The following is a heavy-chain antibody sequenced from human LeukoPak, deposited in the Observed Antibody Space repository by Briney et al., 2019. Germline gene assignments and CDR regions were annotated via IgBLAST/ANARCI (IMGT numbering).Heavy chain of an antibody. V-gene: IGHV4-61*02. CDR3: AREVKEWELSYYYYYMDV. CDR2: IYTSGST. Sequence: PSETLSLTCTVSGGSISSGSYYWSWIRQPAGKGLEWIGRIYTSGSTNYNPSLKSRVTISVDTSKNQFSLKLSSVTAADTAVYYCAREVKEWELSYYYYYMDVWGKGTTVTVSS. CDR1: GGSISSGSYY. D-gene: IGHD1-26*01. J-gene: IGHJ6*03.